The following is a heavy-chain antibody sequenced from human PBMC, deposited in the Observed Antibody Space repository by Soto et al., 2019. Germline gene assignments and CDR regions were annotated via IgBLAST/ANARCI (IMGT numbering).Heavy chain of an antibody. Sequence: QVQLQESGPGLVKPSETLSLTCTVSGGSISSYYWSWIRQPPGKGLEWIGYIYYSGSTNHNPSLKSRVTISVDTSKNQFSLKLSSVTAADTAVYYCARSVGWFDPWGQGTLVTVSS. CDR3: ARSVGWFDP. J-gene: IGHJ5*02. CDR2: IYYSGST. D-gene: IGHD1-26*01. V-gene: IGHV4-59*01. CDR1: GGSISSYY.